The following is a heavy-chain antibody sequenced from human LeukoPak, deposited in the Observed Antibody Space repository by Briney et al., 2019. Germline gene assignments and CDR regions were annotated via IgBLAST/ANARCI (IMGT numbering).Heavy chain of an antibody. CDR1: RFTFSSYG. CDR3: AKNRDSSDYPRDFDY. D-gene: IGHD6-19*01. J-gene: IGHJ4*02. Sequence: SGGSLRLSCAASRFTFSSYGMHWVRQTPGKGPEWVAFIRHDGSYQQYADSVKGRFTVSRDNSKDTVYLQMNNLRTEDTAVYYCAKNRDSSDYPRDFDYWGQGTLVTVSS. CDR2: IRHDGSYQ. V-gene: IGHV3-30*02.